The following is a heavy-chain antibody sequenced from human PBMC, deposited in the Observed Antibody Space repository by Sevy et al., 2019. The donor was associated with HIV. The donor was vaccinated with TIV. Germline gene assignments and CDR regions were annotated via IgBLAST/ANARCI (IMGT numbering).Heavy chain of an antibody. D-gene: IGHD3-3*01. V-gene: IGHV3-23*01. Sequence: GGSLRLSCAASGFTFSSYAMSWVRQAPGKGLEWVSAISGSGGSTYYADSVKGRFTISRDNSKNTLYLQMNSLRAEDTAVYYCAKGGETYYEFWSGPNYGMDVWGQGTTVTVSS. CDR1: GFTFSSYA. CDR3: AKGGETYYEFWSGPNYGMDV. CDR2: ISGSGGST. J-gene: IGHJ6*02.